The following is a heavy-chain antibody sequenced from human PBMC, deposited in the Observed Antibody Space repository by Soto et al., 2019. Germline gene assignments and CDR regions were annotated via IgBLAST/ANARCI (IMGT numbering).Heavy chain of an antibody. J-gene: IGHJ6*02. CDR1: GFTVSSNY. D-gene: IGHD3-10*01. CDR3: AKDLVTMVRGVTYYYYYGMDV. Sequence: GGSLRLSCAASGFTVSSNYMSWVRQAPGKGPEWVSGIYRGDGTYYADSVKGRFTISRDKSKNTLYLQMNSLRAEDTAVYYCAKDLVTMVRGVTYYYYYGMDVWGQGTTVTVSS. V-gene: IGHV3-66*01. CDR2: IYRGDGT.